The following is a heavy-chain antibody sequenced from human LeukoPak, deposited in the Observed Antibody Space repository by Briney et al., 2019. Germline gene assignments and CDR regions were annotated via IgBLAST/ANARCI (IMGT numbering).Heavy chain of an antibody. CDR1: GFTFSSYA. CDR3: ARDRGYDILTGYSWFDP. J-gene: IGHJ5*02. CDR2: ISYDGSNK. V-gene: IGHV3-30-3*01. D-gene: IGHD3-9*01. Sequence: GGSLRLSCAASGFTFSSYAMSWVRQAPGKGLEWVAVISYDGSNKFYADSVKGRFTISRDNSKNTLYLQMNSLRAEDTAVYYCARDRGYDILTGYSWFDPWGQGTLVTVSS.